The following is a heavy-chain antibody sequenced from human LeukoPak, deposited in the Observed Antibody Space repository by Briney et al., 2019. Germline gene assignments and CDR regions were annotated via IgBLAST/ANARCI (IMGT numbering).Heavy chain of an antibody. CDR1: GGTFSSYA. Sequence: SVKVSCKASGGTFSSYAISWVRQAPGQGLEWMGGIIPIFGTANYAQKFQGRVTITADESTSTAYMELSSLRSEDTAVYYCARVAVRFLEWLSPPGYWGQGTLVTVSS. V-gene: IGHV1-69*13. CDR2: IIPIFGTA. J-gene: IGHJ4*02. D-gene: IGHD3-3*01. CDR3: ARVAVRFLEWLSPPGY.